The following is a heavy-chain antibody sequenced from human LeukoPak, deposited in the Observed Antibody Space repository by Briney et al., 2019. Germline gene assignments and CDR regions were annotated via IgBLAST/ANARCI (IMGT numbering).Heavy chain of an antibody. Sequence: PGGTLRLSCAASGFTFSSYGMSWVRQAPGKGLEWVSAISGSGGSTYYADSVKGRFTISRDNSKDTLYLQMNSLRAEDTAVYYCAKDQDIKYGDYFDYWGQGTLVTVSS. V-gene: IGHV3-23*01. D-gene: IGHD4-17*01. CDR1: GFTFSSYG. J-gene: IGHJ4*02. CDR3: AKDQDIKYGDYFDY. CDR2: ISGSGGST.